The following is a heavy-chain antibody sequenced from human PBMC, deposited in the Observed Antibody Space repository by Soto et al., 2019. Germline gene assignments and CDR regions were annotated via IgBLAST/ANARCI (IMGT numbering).Heavy chain of an antibody. CDR3: ARRGSSWSNPFDY. CDR2: IHYSGTT. D-gene: IGHD6-13*01. V-gene: IGHV4-59*08. J-gene: IGHJ4*02. CDR1: GGSISSYY. Sequence: SETLSLTCTVSGGSISSYYWSWLRQPPGKGLEWIGYIHYSGTTNYNPSLKSRVTMSIDTSENQFSLKLSSVTAADTAVYYCARRGSSWSNPFDYWGQGTLVTVSS.